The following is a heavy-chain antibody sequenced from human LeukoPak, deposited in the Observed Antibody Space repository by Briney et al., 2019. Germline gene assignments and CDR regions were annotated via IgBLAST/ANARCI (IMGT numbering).Heavy chain of an antibody. CDR1: GGSGGSISSDY. V-gene: IGHV4-59*01. D-gene: IGHD6-13*01. Sequence: PSETLSLTCTGSGGSGGSISSDYWGWLRQPPGKGLEWIGYIYYSGTTNYNPSLKGRVTISVDTSKNQFSLKLNSVTAADTAVYYCARGSSISWSPYYFEYWGQGTLVTVSS. J-gene: IGHJ4*02. CDR3: ARGSSISWSPYYFEY. CDR2: IYYSGTT.